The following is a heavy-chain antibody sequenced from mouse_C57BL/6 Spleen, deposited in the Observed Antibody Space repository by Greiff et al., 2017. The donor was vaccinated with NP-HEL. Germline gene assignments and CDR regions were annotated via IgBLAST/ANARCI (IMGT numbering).Heavy chain of an antibody. CDR2: IHPNSGST. CDR1: GYTFTSYW. J-gene: IGHJ4*01. Sequence: QVQLQQPGAELVKPGASVKLSCKASGYTFTSYWMHWVKQRPGQGLEWIGMIHPNSGSTNYNEKFKSKATLTVDKSSSTAYMQLSSLTSEDSAVYYCARSDDYVAKDYWGQGTSVTASS. D-gene: IGHD2-3*01. V-gene: IGHV1-64*01. CDR3: ARSDDYVAKDY.